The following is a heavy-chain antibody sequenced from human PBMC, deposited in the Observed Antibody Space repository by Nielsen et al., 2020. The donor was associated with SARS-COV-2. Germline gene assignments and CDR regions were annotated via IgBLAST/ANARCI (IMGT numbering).Heavy chain of an antibody. Sequence: GESLKISCAASGFTFSSYGMHWVRQAPGKGLEWVAVISYDGSNKYYADSVKGRFTISRDNSKNTLYLQMNSLRAEDTAVYYCAKLHDAFDIWGQGTMVTVSS. CDR1: GFTFSSYG. CDR3: AKLHDAFDI. V-gene: IGHV3-30*18. CDR2: ISYDGSNK. J-gene: IGHJ3*02.